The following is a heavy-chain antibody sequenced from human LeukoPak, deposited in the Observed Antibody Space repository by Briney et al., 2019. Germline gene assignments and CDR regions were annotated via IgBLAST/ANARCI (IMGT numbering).Heavy chain of an antibody. V-gene: IGHV3-21*01. CDR2: ISSSSSYI. J-gene: IGHJ5*02. CDR3: ARDLGGPVPAAMPENWFDP. Sequence: PGGSLRLSCAASGFTFSSYSMNWVRQAPGKGLEWVSSISSSSSYIYYADSVKGRFTISRDNAKNSLYLQMNSLRAEDTAVYYCARDLGGPVPAAMPENWFDPWGQGTLVTVSS. CDR1: GFTFSSYS. D-gene: IGHD2-2*01.